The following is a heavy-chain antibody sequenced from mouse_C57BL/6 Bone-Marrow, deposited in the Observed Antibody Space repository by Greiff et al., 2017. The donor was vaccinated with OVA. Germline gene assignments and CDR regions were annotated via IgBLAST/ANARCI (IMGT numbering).Heavy chain of an antibody. CDR1: GYTFTSYW. CDR3: AREREGKVYKAYYGSLFDV. V-gene: IGHV1-61*01. D-gene: IGHD1-1*01. Sequence: QVQLQQSGAELVRPGSSVKLSCKASGYTFTSYWMDWVKQRPGQGLEWIGNIYPSDSETHYNQKFKDKATLTVDKSSSTAYMQLSSLTSEDSAVYYCAREREGKVYKAYYGSLFDVWGTGTTVTVSS. CDR2: IYPSDSET. J-gene: IGHJ1*03.